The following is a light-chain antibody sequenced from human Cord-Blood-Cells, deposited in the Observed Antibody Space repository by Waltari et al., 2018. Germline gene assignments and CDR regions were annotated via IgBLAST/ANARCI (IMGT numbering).Light chain of an antibody. Sequence: QSALTQPRSVSGSPGQSVTISCTGTSSDVGGYNYVSWYQQHPGKAPKLMIYDVSKRPSAVPDRFSGSKAGNTASLPISGLQAEDEADYYCCSYAGSYTYVFGTGTKVTIL. V-gene: IGLV2-11*01. J-gene: IGLJ1*01. CDR2: DVS. CDR1: SSDVGGYNY. CDR3: CSYAGSYTYV.